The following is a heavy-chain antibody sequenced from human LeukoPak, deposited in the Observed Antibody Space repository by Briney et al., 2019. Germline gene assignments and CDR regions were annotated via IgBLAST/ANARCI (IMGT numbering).Heavy chain of an antibody. CDR1: GFTFDDYA. V-gene: IGHV3-9*01. D-gene: IGHD1-26*01. CDR2: ISWNSGSI. CDR3: AKDGGSYFSVYFDY. Sequence: GGSLRLSCAASGFTFDDYAMHWVRQAPGKGLERVSGISWNSGSIGYADSVKGRFTISRDNAKNSLYLQMNSLRAEDTALYYCAKDGGSYFSVYFDYWGQGTLVTVSS. J-gene: IGHJ4*02.